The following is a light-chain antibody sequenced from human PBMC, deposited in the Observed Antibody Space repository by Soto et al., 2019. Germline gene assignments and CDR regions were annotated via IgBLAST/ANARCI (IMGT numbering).Light chain of an antibody. Sequence: EDVLTQFPDTLSLSPGETATLFCRASRSVSSSQLAWYQQKPGQAPRLLIYDVSSRATGIPDRFSGSGSGTDFTLTINRLEPEDFAVYFCQQYGKSPPITFGQGTRLEIK. CDR2: DVS. CDR3: QQYGKSPPIT. V-gene: IGKV3-20*01. J-gene: IGKJ5*01. CDR1: RSVSSSQ.